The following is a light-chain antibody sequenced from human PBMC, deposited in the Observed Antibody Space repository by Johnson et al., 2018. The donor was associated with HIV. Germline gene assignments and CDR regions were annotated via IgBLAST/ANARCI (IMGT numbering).Light chain of an antibody. CDR1: SSNIGNNY. CDR3: GTWDSTLSAYV. J-gene: IGLJ1*01. Sequence: QSVLTQPPSVSAAPGQKVTISCSGSSSNIGNNYVSWYQQLPGTAPKLLIYDNSKRPSGIPDRFSGSKSGTSATLGITGLQTGDEADYYCGTWDSTLSAYVLGTGTKVTVL. CDR2: DNS. V-gene: IGLV1-51*01.